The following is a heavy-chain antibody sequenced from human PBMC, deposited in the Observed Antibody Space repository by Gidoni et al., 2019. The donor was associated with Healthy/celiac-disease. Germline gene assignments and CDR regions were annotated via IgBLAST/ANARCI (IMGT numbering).Heavy chain of an antibody. CDR2: ISPIFGTA. J-gene: IGHJ3*02. Sequence: QVQLLQFGAELNKPGSPVKASFKAFGGTFSSSAISWVRQAAGQGLVWMGGISPIFGTANYAQKCQGRVTINADESTSTAYMGLSSLRSEDTDVYYCARDRGQRAFDIWGQGTMVTVSS. CDR1: GGTFSSSA. D-gene: IGHD6-25*01. CDR3: ARDRGQRAFDI. V-gene: IGHV1-69*01.